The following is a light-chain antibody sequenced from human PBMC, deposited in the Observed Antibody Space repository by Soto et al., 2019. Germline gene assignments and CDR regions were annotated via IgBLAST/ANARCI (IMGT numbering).Light chain of an antibody. J-gene: IGKJ1*01. CDR2: GAS. CDR3: RQYGSSSWT. Sequence: IVLTQSPGTLSLSPGERATLSCRASQSVSSSYLAWYQQKPGQAPRLLIYGASSRATGIPDRFSGSGSETDFTLTISRLEPEDFAVYYCRQYGSSSWTFGQGTKVEIK. CDR1: QSVSSSY. V-gene: IGKV3-20*01.